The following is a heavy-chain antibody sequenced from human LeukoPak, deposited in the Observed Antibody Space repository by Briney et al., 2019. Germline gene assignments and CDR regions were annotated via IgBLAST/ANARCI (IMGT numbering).Heavy chain of an antibody. CDR2: IYPGDSDT. V-gene: IGHV5-51*01. CDR1: EYSFTTYY. CDR3: ARHTQQVVLVDY. J-gene: IGHJ4*02. Sequence: GESLKISFKGSEYSFTTYYIAWVRQMPGKGLEWMGIIYPGDSDTRYSPSFQGQVTISADKSISTAYLQWSSLKASDTAMYYCARHTQQVVLVDYWGRGTLVTVSS. D-gene: IGHD6-13*01.